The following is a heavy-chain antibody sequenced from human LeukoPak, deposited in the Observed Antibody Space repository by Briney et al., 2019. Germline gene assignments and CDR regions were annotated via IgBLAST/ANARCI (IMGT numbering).Heavy chain of an antibody. V-gene: IGHV1-69*13. CDR1: ECTFSSYA. Sequence: ASVKVSCKGSECTFSSYAISWVRQAPGQGLEWMGGIIPIFGTANYAQKFQGRVTITADESTSTAYMELSSLRSEDTAVYYCASRRSYYYDSSGYMEHWGQGTLVTVSS. J-gene: IGHJ1*01. CDR2: IIPIFGTA. CDR3: ASRRSYYYDSSGYMEH. D-gene: IGHD3-22*01.